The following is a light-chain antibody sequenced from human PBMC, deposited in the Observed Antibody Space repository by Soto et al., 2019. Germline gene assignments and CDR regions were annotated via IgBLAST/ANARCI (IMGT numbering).Light chain of an antibody. J-gene: IGKJ1*01. CDR2: AAA. CDR1: QSISSY. CDR3: QQSYSTPRT. V-gene: IGKV1-39*01. Sequence: DIQMTQSPSSLSASVGDRVTITCRASQSISSYLNWYQQKPGKAPKLLIYAAASLQSGVPSRFRGNGAGTDFTLTISSLQPADFATYYCQQSYSTPRTFGQGTKVEIK.